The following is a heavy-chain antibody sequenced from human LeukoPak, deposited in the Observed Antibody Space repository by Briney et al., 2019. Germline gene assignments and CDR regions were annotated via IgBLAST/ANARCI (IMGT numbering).Heavy chain of an antibody. Sequence: SVKVSCKASGGTFSSYAISWVRQAPGQGLEWMGGIIPIFGTANYAQKFQGGVTVTADESTSTAYMELSSLRSEDTAVYYCARDRVQLWLSGNLDYWAKEPLFTVS. CDR2: IIPIFGTA. CDR1: GGTFSSYA. D-gene: IGHD5-18*01. CDR3: ARDRVQLWLSGNLDY. V-gene: IGHV1-69*01. J-gene: IGHJ4*02.